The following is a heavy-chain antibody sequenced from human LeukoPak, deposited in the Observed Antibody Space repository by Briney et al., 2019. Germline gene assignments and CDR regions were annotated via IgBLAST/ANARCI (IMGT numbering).Heavy chain of an antibody. CDR2: ITTDGSST. J-gene: IGHJ4*02. Sequence: GGSLRLSCAASGFTFSSYWMHWVRQAPGKGLVWASHITTDGSSTSYADSVKGRFIISRDNTKNTLYLQMNSLRPEDTAVYYCARDRGGSFDYWGQGTLVTVSS. CDR1: GFTFSSYW. CDR3: ARDRGGSFDY. V-gene: IGHV3-74*01. D-gene: IGHD3-10*01.